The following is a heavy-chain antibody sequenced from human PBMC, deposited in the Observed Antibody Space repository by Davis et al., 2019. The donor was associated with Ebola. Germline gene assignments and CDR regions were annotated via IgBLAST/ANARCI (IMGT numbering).Heavy chain of an antibody. D-gene: IGHD5-24*01. Sequence: GESLKISCAASGFTFSSYWMSWVRQAPGKGLEWVAKIKEDGSEKLEVDSVKGRFTISRDNAKDSLYLQMNSLRAEDTAVYYCARGWLRTGLDIWGQGTMVIVSS. CDR2: IKEDGSEK. CDR3: ARGWLRTGLDI. V-gene: IGHV3-7*01. J-gene: IGHJ3*02. CDR1: GFTFSSYW.